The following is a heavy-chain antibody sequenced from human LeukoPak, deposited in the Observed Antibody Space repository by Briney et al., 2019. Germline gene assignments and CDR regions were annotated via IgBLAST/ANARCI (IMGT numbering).Heavy chain of an antibody. V-gene: IGHV4-59*11. CDR3: TKATQWLAFDY. J-gene: IGHJ4*02. CDR2: IYNSGTT. Sequence: SETLSLTCTVSGGSISSHFWSWIRQPPGKGLEWIGNIYNSGTTNYNPSLESRVTISVDTSKNQLSLQLTSVTAADAAVYYCTKATQWLAFDYWGRGTLVTVSS. CDR1: GGSISSHF. D-gene: IGHD6-19*01.